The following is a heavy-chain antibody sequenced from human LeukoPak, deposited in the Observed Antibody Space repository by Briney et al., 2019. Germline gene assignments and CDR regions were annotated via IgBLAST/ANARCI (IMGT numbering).Heavy chain of an antibody. Sequence: SETLSLTCAVYGGSFSGYYWSWIRQPPGKGLEWIGEINHSGSTNYNPSLKSRVTISVDTSKNQFSLKLSSVTAADTAVYYCARVMVRGGDYYYYMDVWGKGTTVTISS. CDR1: GGSFSGYY. CDR3: ARVMVRGGDYYYYMDV. J-gene: IGHJ6*03. V-gene: IGHV4-34*01. D-gene: IGHD3-10*01. CDR2: INHSGST.